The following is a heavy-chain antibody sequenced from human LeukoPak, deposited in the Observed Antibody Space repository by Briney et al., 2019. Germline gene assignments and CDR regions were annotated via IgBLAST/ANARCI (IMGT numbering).Heavy chain of an antibody. D-gene: IGHD2-21*01. CDR3: ASPTPLSIPDYYYGMDV. J-gene: IGHJ6*02. CDR1: GGTFSSYA. CDR2: IIPIFGTA. Sequence: SVKVSCKASGGTFSSYAISWVRQAPGQGLEWMGGIIPIFGTANYAQKFQGRVTITADESTSTAYMELSSLRSEDTAVYYCASPTPLSIPDYYYGMDVWGQGTTVTVSS. V-gene: IGHV1-69*13.